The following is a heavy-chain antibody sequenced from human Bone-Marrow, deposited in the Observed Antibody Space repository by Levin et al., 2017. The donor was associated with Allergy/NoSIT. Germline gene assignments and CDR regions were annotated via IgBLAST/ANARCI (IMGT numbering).Heavy chain of an antibody. CDR1: GFTFSSFA. Sequence: GGSLRLSCAASGFTFSSFAMTWVRQAPGKGLQWVSGMSAGGGATYYADSVKGRFTISRDNFEDRLYLQMTSLRVDDTAAYYCAKGVLEWLTPQYNWFDPWGQGTLVTVSS. CDR3: AKGVLEWLTPQYNWFDP. V-gene: IGHV3-23*01. J-gene: IGHJ5*02. CDR2: MSAGGGAT. D-gene: IGHD3-3*01.